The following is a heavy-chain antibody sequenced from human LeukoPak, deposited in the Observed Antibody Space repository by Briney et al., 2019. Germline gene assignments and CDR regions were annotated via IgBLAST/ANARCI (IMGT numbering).Heavy chain of an antibody. D-gene: IGHD4-17*01. Sequence: PSETLSLTCVVSGGSVSTTSHYWGWIRQPPGKGLEWIGYIYHSGSTYYNPSLKSRVTISVDRSKNQFSLKLSSVTAADTAVYYCARGRPRDDYGDYVKFDYWYFDLWGRGTLVTVSS. CDR1: GGSVSTTSHY. J-gene: IGHJ2*01. CDR3: ARGRPRDDYGDYVKFDYWYFDL. CDR2: IYHSGST. V-gene: IGHV4-39*07.